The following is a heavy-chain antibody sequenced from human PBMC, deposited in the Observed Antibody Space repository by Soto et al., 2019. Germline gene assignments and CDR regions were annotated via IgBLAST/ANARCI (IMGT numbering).Heavy chain of an antibody. CDR2: IYYTGTT. V-gene: IGHV4-28*03. J-gene: IGHJ4*02. D-gene: IGHD6-13*01. Sequence: SETLSLTYAVSGYSISSSNWWGWIRQSPGKGLEWIGYIYYTGTTKYNPSLKSRVTISVDTSKNQFSLKLSSVTAADTAVYYCARARGGIAAAAYYFDYWGQGTLVTVSS. CDR1: GYSISSSNW. CDR3: ARARGGIAAAAYYFDY.